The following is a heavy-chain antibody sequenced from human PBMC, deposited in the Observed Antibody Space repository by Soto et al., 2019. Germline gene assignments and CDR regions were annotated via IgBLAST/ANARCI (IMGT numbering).Heavy chain of an antibody. D-gene: IGHD3-22*01. CDR3: AKDTYYYDSTGYYIFDY. CDR2: KSYDGSNE. Sequence: QVQLVESGGGVVQPGRSLRLSCAASGFTFSTYGMHWVRQAPGKGLEWVAIKSYDGSNEYYADSVKGRFTISRDNSKNTLYLQMHSLKAEDTAVYYCAKDTYYYDSTGYYIFDYWGQGTLVTVSS. CDR1: GFTFSTYG. J-gene: IGHJ4*02. V-gene: IGHV3-30*18.